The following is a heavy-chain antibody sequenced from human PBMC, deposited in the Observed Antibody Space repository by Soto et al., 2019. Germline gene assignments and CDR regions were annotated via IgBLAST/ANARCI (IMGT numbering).Heavy chain of an antibody. V-gene: IGHV2-5*02. D-gene: IGHD3-10*01. Sequence: QITLKESGPTLVKPTQTLTLTCTFSGFSLTTDRVGVGWIRQPPGEALEWLAVIYWDDSKTYRPSLESRLTTTKDTSKNQVALTMTNMHSLDTATYYCAHAYGWRSPYWGQGTLVTVSS. J-gene: IGHJ4*02. CDR1: GFSLTTDRVG. CDR2: IYWDDSK. CDR3: AHAYGWRSPY.